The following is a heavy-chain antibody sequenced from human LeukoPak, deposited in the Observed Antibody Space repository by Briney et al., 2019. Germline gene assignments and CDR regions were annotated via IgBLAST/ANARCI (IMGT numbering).Heavy chain of an antibody. D-gene: IGHD6-13*01. Sequence: ASVKVSCKASSYTFTSYGISWVRQAPGQGLEWMGWINPNSGGTNYAQKFQGRVTMTRDTSISTAYMELSRLRSDDTAVYYCARGLSSSRFTFDYWGQGTLVTVSS. CDR1: SYTFTSYG. CDR3: ARGLSSSRFTFDY. CDR2: INPNSGGT. J-gene: IGHJ4*02. V-gene: IGHV1-2*02.